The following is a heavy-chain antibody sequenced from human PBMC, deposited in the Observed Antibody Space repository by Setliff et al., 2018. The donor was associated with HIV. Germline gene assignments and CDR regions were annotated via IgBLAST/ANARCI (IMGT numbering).Heavy chain of an antibody. CDR1: GFTFTNHA. J-gene: IGHJ4*02. CDR2: IWFDGSRK. CDR3: AKDGLAGYFES. Sequence: LSLSCATSGFTFTNHAMHWVRQAPGKGLEWVAVIWFDGSRKYYGDSVKGRFTISRDTSNNTLYLQMNSLRAEDTAVYYCAKDGLAGYFESWGLGTLVTVSS. V-gene: IGHV3-33*06. D-gene: IGHD1-1*01.